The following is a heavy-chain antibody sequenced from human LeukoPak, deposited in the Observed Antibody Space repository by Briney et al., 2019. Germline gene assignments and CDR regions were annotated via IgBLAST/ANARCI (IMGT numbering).Heavy chain of an antibody. CDR1: GGSISSYY. D-gene: IGHD4-17*01. V-gene: IGHV4-59*01. J-gene: IGHJ4*02. Sequence: SETLSLTCTVSGGSISSYYWSWIRQPPAKGQEWIRYINYSGSTNYNPSLKSRVTISVDTSKNQFSLKLSSVTAADTAVYYCARELYGDYDLGYWGQGTLVTVSS. CDR2: INYSGST. CDR3: ARELYGDYDLGY.